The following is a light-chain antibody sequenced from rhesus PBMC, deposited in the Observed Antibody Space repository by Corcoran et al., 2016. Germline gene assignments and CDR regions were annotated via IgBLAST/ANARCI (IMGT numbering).Light chain of an antibody. Sequence: DIQMTQSPSSLSASVGDTVTITCRASQGISSWLAWYQQKPGKSPKHRIKKASSLQSGVPLRLRGSGSGTDFTLTISSLQSVDFATYYCQQYSSRPLTFGGGTKVELK. CDR1: QGISSW. CDR3: QQYSSRPLT. V-gene: IGKV1-22*01. CDR2: KAS. J-gene: IGKJ4*01.